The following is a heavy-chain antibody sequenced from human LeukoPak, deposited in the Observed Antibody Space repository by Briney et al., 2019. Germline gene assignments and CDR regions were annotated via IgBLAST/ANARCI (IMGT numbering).Heavy chain of an antibody. CDR2: INPNSGGT. D-gene: IGHD3-10*01. CDR1: GYTFTGYY. J-gene: IGHJ6*02. CDR3: ARDLVRRVGFGELYSSYYYYGMDV. Sequence: ASVKVSCEASGYTFTGYYMHWVRQAPGQRLEWMGWINPNSGGTNYAQEFQGRVTMTRDTSISTAYMELSRLRSDDTAVYYCARDLVRRVGFGELYSSYYYYGMDVWGQGTTVTVSS. V-gene: IGHV1-2*02.